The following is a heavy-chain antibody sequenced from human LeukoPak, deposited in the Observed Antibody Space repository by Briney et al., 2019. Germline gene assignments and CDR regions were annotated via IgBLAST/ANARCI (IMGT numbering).Heavy chain of an antibody. D-gene: IGHD3-16*01. CDR3: ARQGRSGLLGY. CDR2: IYHGGTT. CDR1: GGSITGTTEY. Sequence: SETLSLTCTVSGGSITGTTEYWGWIRQPPGKGPEWLGSIYHGGTTFYNPSLKSRVTISVDTSKNQFSLKLSSVTAADTAVYYCARQGRSGLLGYWGQGTLVTVSS. J-gene: IGHJ4*02. V-gene: IGHV4-39*01.